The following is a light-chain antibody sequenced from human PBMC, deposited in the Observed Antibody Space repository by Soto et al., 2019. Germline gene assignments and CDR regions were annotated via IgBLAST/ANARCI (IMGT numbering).Light chain of an antibody. CDR1: HSITGL. J-gene: IGKJ1*01. V-gene: IGKV1-5*03. CDR3: QQYNPYSPWT. CDR2: KAS. Sequence: DIQMTQSPSTLSASVGDRVTITCLASHSITGLFSWFQQKTGKAPKLLISKASRLESGVPSRFSGSGSGTEFTLSISGLQPDDFATYYCQQYNPYSPWTFGQGTKVDIK.